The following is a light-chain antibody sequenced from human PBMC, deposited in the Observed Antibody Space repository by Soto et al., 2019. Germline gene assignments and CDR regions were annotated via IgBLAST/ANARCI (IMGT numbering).Light chain of an antibody. V-gene: IGLV2-11*01. CDR2: DVS. CDR1: SSNLGAYNY. CDR3: GSYAVSVAV. J-gene: IGLJ2*01. Sequence: QSALTQPRAVSGSPGQSVAISCTGTSSNLGAYNYVSWYQQHPGKAPTLIIYDVSKRPSGVPDRFSGSKSGNTASLTISGLQADDEADYYCGSYAVSVAVFGGGTKLTVL.